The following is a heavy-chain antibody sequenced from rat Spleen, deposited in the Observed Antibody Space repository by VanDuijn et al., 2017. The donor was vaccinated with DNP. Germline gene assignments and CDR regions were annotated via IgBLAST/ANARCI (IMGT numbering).Heavy chain of an antibody. CDR1: GFIFNNHW. CDR3: ARMDYSLYVMDA. V-gene: IGHV5-31*01. Sequence: EVQLVESGGGPVQPGRSLKLSCIASGFIFNNHWMTWIRQAPGKGLEWVASITNTGDSTYYSDSVKGRFSISRDNAKSTLYLQMDSLRSEDTALYYCARMDYSLYVMDAWGQGASVTVSS. J-gene: IGHJ4*01. CDR2: ITNTGDST. D-gene: IGHD1-1*01.